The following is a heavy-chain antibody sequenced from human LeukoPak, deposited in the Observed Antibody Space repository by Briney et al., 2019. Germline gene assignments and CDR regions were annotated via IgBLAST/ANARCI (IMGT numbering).Heavy chain of an antibody. D-gene: IGHD3-16*01. CDR1: GGSISSGDYY. Sequence: SETLSLTCTVSGGSISSGDYYWSWIRQPPGKGLEWIGYIYYSGSTYCNPSLKSRVTISVDTSKNQFSLKLSSVTAADTAVYYCARGLRLGHNWFDPWGQGTLVTVSS. CDR2: IYYSGST. J-gene: IGHJ5*02. CDR3: ARGLRLGHNWFDP. V-gene: IGHV4-30-4*08.